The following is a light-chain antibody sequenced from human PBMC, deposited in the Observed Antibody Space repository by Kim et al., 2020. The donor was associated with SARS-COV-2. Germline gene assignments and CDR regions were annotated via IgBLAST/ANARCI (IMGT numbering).Light chain of an antibody. Sequence: SASVGGGVTITCRASQYVSSSLNWYQQKAGKAPKLLIYDTSTLQSGVPSRFSGSASGTDFTLTISSLVPEDFATYYCQQSHTFPYTFGQGTKLEIK. V-gene: IGKV1-39*01. CDR3: QQSHTFPYT. CDR1: QYVSSS. CDR2: DTS. J-gene: IGKJ2*01.